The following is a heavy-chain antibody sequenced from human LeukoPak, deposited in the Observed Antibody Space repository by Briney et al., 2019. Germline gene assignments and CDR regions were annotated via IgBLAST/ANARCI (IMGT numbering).Heavy chain of an antibody. D-gene: IGHD6-13*01. CDR3: ARDAAGYSSSWYLDWFDP. CDR1: GYSISSGYY. Sequence: SETLSLTCTVSGYSISSGYYWGWIRQPPGKGLEWIGSIYHSGSTYYNPSLKSRVTISVDTSKNQFSLKLSSVTAADTAVYYCARDAAGYSSSWYLDWFDPWGQGTLVTASS. CDR2: IYHSGST. V-gene: IGHV4-38-2*02. J-gene: IGHJ5*02.